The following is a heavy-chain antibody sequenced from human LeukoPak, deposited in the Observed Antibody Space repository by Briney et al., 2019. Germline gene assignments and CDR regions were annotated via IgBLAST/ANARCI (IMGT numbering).Heavy chain of an antibody. V-gene: IGHV3-30*18. J-gene: IGHJ4*02. CDR3: AKWTGDPDDY. CDR1: GFTFSSYG. D-gene: IGHD1-26*01. Sequence: GGSLRLSCAASGFTFSSYGMHWLRQAPGKGLEWVAVISYDGSNKHYADSEKGRFTISRDNSKNPLYPQMNSLRAEDTAVYYCAKWTGDPDDYWGQGTLVTVSS. CDR2: ISYDGSNK.